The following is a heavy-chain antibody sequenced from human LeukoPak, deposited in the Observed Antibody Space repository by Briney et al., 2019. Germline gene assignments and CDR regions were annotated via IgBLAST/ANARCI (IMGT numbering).Heavy chain of an antibody. Sequence: PGGSLRLSCAASGFTFSNAWMNWVRQAPGKGLEWVSAISGSGGSTYYADSVKGRFTISRDNSKNTLYLQMNSLRAEDTAVYYCAKDASRRDDYWGQGTLVTVSS. D-gene: IGHD2-2*01. CDR1: GFTFSNAW. V-gene: IGHV3-23*01. CDR2: ISGSGGST. CDR3: AKDASRRDDY. J-gene: IGHJ4*02.